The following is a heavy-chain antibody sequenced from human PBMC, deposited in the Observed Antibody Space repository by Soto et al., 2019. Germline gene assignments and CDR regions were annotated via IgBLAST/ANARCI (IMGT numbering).Heavy chain of an antibody. CDR1: GGSISSGGYY. CDR3: ARASRARHTYYFDY. J-gene: IGHJ4*02. D-gene: IGHD6-6*01. Sequence: SETLSLTCTVSGGSISSGGYYWSWIRQHPGKGLEWIGYIYYSGSTYYNPSLKSRVTISVDTSKNQFSLKLSSVTAADTAVYYCARASRARHTYYFDYWGQGTLVTVSS. V-gene: IGHV4-31*03. CDR2: IYYSGST.